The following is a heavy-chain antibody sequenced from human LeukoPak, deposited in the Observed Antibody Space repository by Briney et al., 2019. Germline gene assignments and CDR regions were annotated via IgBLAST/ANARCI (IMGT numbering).Heavy chain of an antibody. Sequence: PSETLSLTCTVSGGSISSYYWNWIRQPPGKGLEWIGYIYYSGSTNYNPSLKSRVAISVDTSKNQFSLKLSSVTAADTAVYYCARHKYSSGWPPEGAFDIWGQGTMVTVSS. J-gene: IGHJ3*02. V-gene: IGHV4-59*08. CDR2: IYYSGST. CDR1: GGSISSYY. D-gene: IGHD6-19*01. CDR3: ARHKYSSGWPPEGAFDI.